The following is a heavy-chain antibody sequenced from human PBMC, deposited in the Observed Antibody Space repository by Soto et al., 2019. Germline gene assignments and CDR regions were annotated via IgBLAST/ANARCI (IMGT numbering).Heavy chain of an antibody. V-gene: IGHV3-11*06. CDR1: GFLFTDYY. CDR3: ARDLRFSSTNYFDF. J-gene: IGHJ4*02. D-gene: IGHD2-8*01. CDR2: IDGSSDYT. Sequence: GGSLRLSCTASGFLFTDYYMSWIRQPPGKGLEWLAYIDGSSDYTNSADSVKGRFTISRDNAKNSVFLQMNNLRADDMAVYYCARDLRFSSTNYFDFWGRGTLVTVSS.